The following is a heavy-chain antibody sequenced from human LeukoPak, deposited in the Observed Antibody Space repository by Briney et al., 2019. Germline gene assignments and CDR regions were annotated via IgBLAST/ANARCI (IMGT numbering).Heavy chain of an antibody. J-gene: IGHJ5*02. CDR2: FDPEDGET. D-gene: IGHD4-17*01. Sequence: ASVKVSCKVSGHTLTELSMHWVRQAPGKGLEWMGGFDPEDGETIYAQKFQGRVTMTEDTSTDTAYMELSSLRSEDTAVYYCATSGLPDYGDYLNWFDPWGQGTLVTVSS. CDR1: GHTLTELS. CDR3: ATSGLPDYGDYLNWFDP. V-gene: IGHV1-24*01.